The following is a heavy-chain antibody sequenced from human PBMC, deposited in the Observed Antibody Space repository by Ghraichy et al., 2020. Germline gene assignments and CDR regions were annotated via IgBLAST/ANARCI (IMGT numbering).Heavy chain of an antibody. Sequence: GGSLRLSCAASGLTVNSNYMSWVRQAPGKGLEWVSLLHSDSSTFYADSVKGRFTISRDSITNTLYLQMSSLRDEDTAIYYCARSVGGRLFDVWGQGTMVSVSS. CDR2: LHSDSST. J-gene: IGHJ3*01. V-gene: IGHV3-53*01. CDR1: GLTVNSNY. CDR3: ARSVGGRLFDV. D-gene: IGHD2-15*01.